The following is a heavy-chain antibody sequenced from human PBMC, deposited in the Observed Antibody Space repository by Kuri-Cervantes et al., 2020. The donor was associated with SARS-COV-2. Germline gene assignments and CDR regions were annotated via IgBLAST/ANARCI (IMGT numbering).Heavy chain of an antibody. V-gene: IGHV3-33*08. D-gene: IGHD3-10*01. CDR3: ARDLFGRSDGSWKDV. CDR1: GFTFSSYG. J-gene: IGHJ6*04. Sequence: GGSLRLSCAVSGFTFSSYGMHWVRQAPGKGLEWVAVIWFDGSHKYYADSVKGRFSISRDNSKNMLYLQMNSLRVEDTAVYYCARDLFGRSDGSWKDVWGKGTTVTVSS. CDR2: IWFDGSHK.